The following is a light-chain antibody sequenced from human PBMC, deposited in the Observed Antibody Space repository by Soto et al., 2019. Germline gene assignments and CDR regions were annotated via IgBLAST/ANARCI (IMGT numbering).Light chain of an antibody. J-gene: IGKJ1*01. V-gene: IGKV3-20*01. CDR2: GAS. CDR3: QQYGSSGT. Sequence: EIVLTQSPGTLSLSPGERATLSCRASQRVSSGYLAWYQQKPGQTPRLLTYGASNRATGIPDRFSGSGSGTDFTLTISRLEPEDFAVYYCQQYGSSGTFGQGTKVDIK. CDR1: QRVSSGY.